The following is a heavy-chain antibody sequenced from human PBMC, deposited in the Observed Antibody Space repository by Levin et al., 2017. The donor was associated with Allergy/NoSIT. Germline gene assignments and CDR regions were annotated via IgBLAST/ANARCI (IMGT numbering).Heavy chain of an antibody. CDR2: ITTGGTFK. V-gene: IGHV3-21*01. Sequence: GGSLRLSCAASGFTFSDYSMNWVRQAPGKGLEWVASITTGGTFKYYVDSLRGRFTISRDSALNSLYLQMKSLRAEDTAVYYCARGLGAWLWGQGTLVTVSS. J-gene: IGHJ4*02. CDR3: ARGLGAWL. CDR1: GFTFSDYS. D-gene: IGHD3-16*01.